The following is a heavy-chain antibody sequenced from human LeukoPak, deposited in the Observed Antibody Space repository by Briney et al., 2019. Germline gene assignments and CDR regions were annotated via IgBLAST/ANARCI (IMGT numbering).Heavy chain of an antibody. CDR2: ISYSGST. D-gene: IGHD1-26*01. CDR3: ARPYSGSYRYFDL. CDR1: GGSISSYY. Sequence: PSEPLSLTCSVSGGSISSYYWNWIRQPPGKGLEWIGYISYSGSTNYNPSLKSRVTISVDTSKNQFSLRLSSVTAADTAVYYCARPYSGSYRYFDLWGRGTQVTVSS. J-gene: IGHJ2*01. V-gene: IGHV4-59*01.